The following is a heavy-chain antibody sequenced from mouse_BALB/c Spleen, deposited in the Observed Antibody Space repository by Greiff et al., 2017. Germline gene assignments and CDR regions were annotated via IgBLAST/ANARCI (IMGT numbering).Heavy chain of an antibody. J-gene: IGHJ4*01. CDR3: ARSHRYDPAMDY. Sequence: DVHLVESGGGLVQPGGSRKLSCAASGFTFSSFGMHWVRQAPEKGLEWVAYISSGSSTIYYADTVKGRFTISRDNPKNTLFLQMTSLRSEDTAMYYCARSHRYDPAMDYWGQGTSVTVSS. D-gene: IGHD2-14*01. CDR1: GFTFSSFG. V-gene: IGHV5-17*02. CDR2: ISSGSSTI.